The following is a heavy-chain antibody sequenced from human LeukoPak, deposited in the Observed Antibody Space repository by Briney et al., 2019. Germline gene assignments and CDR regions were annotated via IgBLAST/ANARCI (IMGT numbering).Heavy chain of an antibody. Sequence: GGSLRLSCAASGFTFSSYWMSWVRQAPGKGLEWVANIKQDGSEKYYVDSVKGRFTISRDNAKNSLYLQMNSLRAEDTAVYYCARMVVVPATRYFDYWGQGALVAVSS. CDR1: GFTFSSYW. V-gene: IGHV3-7*01. CDR3: ARMVVVPATRYFDY. D-gene: IGHD2-15*01. J-gene: IGHJ4*02. CDR2: IKQDGSEK.